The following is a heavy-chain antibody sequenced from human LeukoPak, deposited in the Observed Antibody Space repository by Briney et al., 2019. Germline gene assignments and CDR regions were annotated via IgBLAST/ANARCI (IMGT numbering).Heavy chain of an antibody. J-gene: IGHJ4*02. CDR1: GFTFSSYA. CDR2: ISGSGGST. Sequence: GGSLRLSCAASGFTFSSYAMSWVRQAPGKGLEWVSAISGSGGSTYYADSVKGRFTISRDNSKNTLYLQMNGLRAEDTAVYYCAKDLKYYYDSSGYSDYWGQGTLVTASS. V-gene: IGHV3-23*01. CDR3: AKDLKYYYDSSGYSDY. D-gene: IGHD3-22*01.